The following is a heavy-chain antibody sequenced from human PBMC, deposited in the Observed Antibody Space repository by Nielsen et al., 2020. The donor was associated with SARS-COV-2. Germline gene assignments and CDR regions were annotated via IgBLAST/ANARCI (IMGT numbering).Heavy chain of an antibody. J-gene: IGHJ4*02. Sequence: WIRQPPGKGLEYVSAISSNGGSTYYADSVKGRFTISRDNSKNSLYLQMNSLRVEDTAVYYCAKDRAIVVVVAASGGIDNWGQGTLVTVSS. CDR2: ISSNGGST. CDR3: AKDRAIVVVVAASGGIDN. D-gene: IGHD2-15*01. V-gene: IGHV3-64*04.